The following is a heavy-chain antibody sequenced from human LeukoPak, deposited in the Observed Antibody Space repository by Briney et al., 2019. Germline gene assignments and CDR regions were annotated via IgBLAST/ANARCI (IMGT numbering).Heavy chain of an antibody. J-gene: IGHJ5*02. CDR1: GFTFSSYE. CDR3: ARDDGPSTVSIWFDP. CDR2: ISSSGSTI. D-gene: IGHD4-17*01. Sequence: PGGSLRLSCAASGFTFSSYEMNWVRQAPGKGLEWVSYISSSGSTIYYADSVKGRFTISRDNAKNSLYLQMNRLRAEDTAVYYCARDDGPSTVSIWFDPWGQGTLVTVSS. V-gene: IGHV3-48*03.